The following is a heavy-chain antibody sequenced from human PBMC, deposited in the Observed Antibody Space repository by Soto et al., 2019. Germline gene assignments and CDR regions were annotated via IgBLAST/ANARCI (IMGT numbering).Heavy chain of an antibody. CDR2: LIPSYDEP. V-gene: IGHV1-69*06. J-gene: IGHJ6*02. CDR3: ARVREPHLDHYGLDV. D-gene: IGHD1-1*01. CDR1: GFTFNVYG. Sequence: QVQLVQSGAEVKNPGSSVKVSCKPSGFTFNVYGIHWVRQAPGQGLEWMGGLIPSYDEPYYAQKFQGRVTISADKSTTTVHLELSSLRSDDTAVYFCARVREPHLDHYGLDVWGQGTTVTVS.